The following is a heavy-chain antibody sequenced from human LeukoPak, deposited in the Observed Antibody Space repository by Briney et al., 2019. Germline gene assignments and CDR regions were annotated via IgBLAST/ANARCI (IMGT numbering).Heavy chain of an antibody. V-gene: IGHV4-38-2*01. J-gene: IGHJ5*02. CDR3: ARGTLGYGSGSWFDP. CDR1: DYSISSGYY. CDR2: IYHSGST. D-gene: IGHD3-10*01. Sequence: SETLSLTCAVFDYSISSGYYWGWIRQSPGKGLEWIGSIYHSGSTYDNPSLKSRVTISVDTSKNQFSLKLSSVTAADTAVYYCARGTLGYGSGSWFDPWGQGTLVTVSS.